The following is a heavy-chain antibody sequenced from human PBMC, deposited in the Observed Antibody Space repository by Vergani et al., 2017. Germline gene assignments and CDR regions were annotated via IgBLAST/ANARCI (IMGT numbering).Heavy chain of an antibody. Sequence: VHLVESGGGVVQPGRSLRLSCVVSGFTSSYYGMHWVRQGPGKGLEWVSSISSSSSYIYYADSVKGRFTISRDNAKNSLYLQMNSLRAEDTAVYYCARDLFYYDSSGYYSGFFDYWGQGTLVTVSS. CDR1: GFTSSYYG. CDR2: ISSSSSYI. D-gene: IGHD3-22*01. J-gene: IGHJ4*02. V-gene: IGHV3-21*01. CDR3: ARDLFYYDSSGYYSGFFDY.